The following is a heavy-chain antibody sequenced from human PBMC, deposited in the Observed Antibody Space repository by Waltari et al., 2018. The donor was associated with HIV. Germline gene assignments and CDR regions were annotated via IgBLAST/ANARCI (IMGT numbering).Heavy chain of an antibody. V-gene: IGHV3-9*01. D-gene: IGHD3-3*02. CDR2: LSWNGGTM. Sequence: DVQLVESGGDLVQPGRSLRLSCAGSGFIFDDYAMHWVRQASGRGLEWVAGLSWNGGTMDYADSLKGRFTVSRENANNSLYLQMNNLRPDDTALYFCARLSTILHTFDKWGRGTMVTVSS. CDR1: GFIFDDYA. J-gene: IGHJ3*02. CDR3: ARLSTILHTFDK.